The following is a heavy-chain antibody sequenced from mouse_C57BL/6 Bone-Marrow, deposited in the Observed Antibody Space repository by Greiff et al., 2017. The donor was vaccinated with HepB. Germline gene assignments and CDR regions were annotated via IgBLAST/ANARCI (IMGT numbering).Heavy chain of an antibody. CDR3: AREEYYYGSSAQMYFAV. CDR1: GYTFTSYW. V-gene: IGHV1-69*01. J-gene: IGHJ1*03. CDR2: IDPSDSYT. D-gene: IGHD1-1*01. Sequence: QVQLQQPGAELVMPGASVKLSCKASGYTFTSYWMHWVKQRPGQGLEWIGEIDPSDSYTNYNQKFKGKSTLTVDKSSSTAYMQLSSLTSEDSAVYYCAREEYYYGSSAQMYFAVWGTETTRTVSS.